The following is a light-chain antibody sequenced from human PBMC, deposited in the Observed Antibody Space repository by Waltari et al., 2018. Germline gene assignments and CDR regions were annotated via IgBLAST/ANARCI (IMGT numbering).Light chain of an antibody. CDR1: QDISDDY. V-gene: IGKV1-27*01. Sequence: DFQMTQSPSSLSASVGDTVTITCRASQDISDDYLAWYQQKPGESPELLIYLASTLQFGVPSRFRGSGSGKDFTLTITSLQPEDVATYYCQRYNSAPWTFGQGTKV. CDR3: QRYNSAPWT. CDR2: LAS. J-gene: IGKJ1*01.